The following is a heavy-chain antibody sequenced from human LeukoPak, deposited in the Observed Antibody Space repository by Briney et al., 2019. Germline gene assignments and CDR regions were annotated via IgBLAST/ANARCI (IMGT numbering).Heavy chain of an antibody. V-gene: IGHV1-2*06. CDR3: ARDKLTITPTSNNWFDP. CDR2: INPNSGGT. J-gene: IGHJ5*02. D-gene: IGHD3-3*01. CDR1: GYTFTGYY. Sequence: ASVKVSCKASGYTFTGYYMHWVRQAPGQGLEWMGRINPNSGGTNYAQKFQGRVTMTRDTSISTAYMELSRPRSDDTAVYYCARDKLTITPTSNNWFDPWGQGTLVTVSS.